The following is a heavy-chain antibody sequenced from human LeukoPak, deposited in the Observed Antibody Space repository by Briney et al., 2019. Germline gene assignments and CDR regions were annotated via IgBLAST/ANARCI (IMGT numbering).Heavy chain of an antibody. D-gene: IGHD3-9*01. V-gene: IGHV1-18*01. Sequence: ASVKVSCKASGYTFTSYGISWVRQAPGQGLEWMEWISTYNGNTNSAQKLQGRVTMTTDTSTSTAYMELSSLRSEDTAVYYCARDRDYDILTGSGMVSDYWGQGTLVTVSS. J-gene: IGHJ4*02. CDR2: ISTYNGNT. CDR1: GYTFTSYG. CDR3: ARDRDYDILTGSGMVSDY.